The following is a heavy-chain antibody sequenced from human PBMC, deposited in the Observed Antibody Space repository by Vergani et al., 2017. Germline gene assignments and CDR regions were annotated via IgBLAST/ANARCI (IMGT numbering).Heavy chain of an antibody. J-gene: IGHJ4*02. CDR3: ARDPGAARRPRSYFDY. Sequence: QVQLVESGGGVVQPGRSLRLSCAASGFTFSSYAMHWVRQAPGKGMEWVAVISYDGSNKYYADSVKGRFTISRDNSKTTLYLQMNSLRAEDTAVYYCARDPGAARRPRSYFDYWGQGTLVTVSS. D-gene: IGHD6-6*01. V-gene: IGHV3-30-3*01. CDR1: GFTFSSYA. CDR2: ISYDGSNK.